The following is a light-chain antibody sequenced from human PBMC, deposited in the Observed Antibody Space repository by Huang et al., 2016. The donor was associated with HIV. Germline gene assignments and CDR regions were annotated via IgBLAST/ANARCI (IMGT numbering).Light chain of an antibody. CDR2: LSS. Sequence: DIVMSQSPLSLPVTPGEPASISCRSSQSLLHSNGYNYLDWYVQKPGQSPQLVIYLSSNRASWVPDRFSGTGSVTHFTLRISRVEAEDVGVYYCMQALQTPRTFGQGTRLEIK. J-gene: IGKJ5*01. CDR1: QSLLHSNGYNY. CDR3: MQALQTPRT. V-gene: IGKV2-28*01.